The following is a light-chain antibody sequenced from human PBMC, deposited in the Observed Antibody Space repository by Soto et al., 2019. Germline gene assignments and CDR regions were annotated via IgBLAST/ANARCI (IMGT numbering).Light chain of an antibody. CDR3: SSYSGNNIV. Sequence: QSALTQPPSASGSPGQAVTISCSGTSNDLGGFFYVSWYQQHPGKAPKLIIFEITKRPAGVPDRFSGSKSGNSASLTVSGLHPDDEADYYCSSYSGNNIVFGGGTKLTVL. CDR1: SNDLGGFFY. V-gene: IGLV2-8*01. CDR2: EIT. J-gene: IGLJ2*01.